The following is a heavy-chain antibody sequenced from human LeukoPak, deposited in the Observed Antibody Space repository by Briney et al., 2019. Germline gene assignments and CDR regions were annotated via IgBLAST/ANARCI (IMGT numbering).Heavy chain of an antibody. CDR3: ARGSHDSSGYYYFDY. D-gene: IGHD3-22*01. CDR1: GYTFTSYA. Sequence: ASVKVSCKASGYTFTSYAMNWVRQAPGQGLEWMGWINPNSGGTNYAQKFQGRVTMTRDTSISTAYMELSRLRSDDTAVYYCARGSHDSSGYYYFDYWGQGTLVTVSS. CDR2: INPNSGGT. J-gene: IGHJ4*02. V-gene: IGHV1-2*02.